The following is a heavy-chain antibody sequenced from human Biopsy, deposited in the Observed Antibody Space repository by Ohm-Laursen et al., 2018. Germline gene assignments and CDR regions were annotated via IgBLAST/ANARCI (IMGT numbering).Heavy chain of an antibody. CDR2: VYYSGTT. V-gene: IGHV4-39*01. Sequence: SETLSLTCALSGDSITSRTHYWGWIRQTPGKGLEWIGTVYYSGTTYDNPPLKNRVIISVDTSKNQFSLSLKTVTAADTAVYYCARHDLSDFWSGYPNFFDRWGQGTLVTVSS. CDR1: GDSITSRTHY. J-gene: IGHJ5*02. CDR3: ARHDLSDFWSGYPNFFDR. D-gene: IGHD3-3*01.